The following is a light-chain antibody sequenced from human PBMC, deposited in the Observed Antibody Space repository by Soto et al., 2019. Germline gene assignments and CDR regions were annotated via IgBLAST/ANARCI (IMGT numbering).Light chain of an antibody. CDR1: QSVSSH. J-gene: IGKJ3*01. CDR3: QQYGSSPH. V-gene: IGKV3-20*01. Sequence: EIVLTQSPATLSLSPGERATLSCRASQSVSSHLAWYQQKPGQAPRLLIHDTINRAPGIPLRFSGSGSGTDFTLTISRLEPEDFAVYYCQQYGSSPHFGPGTKVDIK. CDR2: DTI.